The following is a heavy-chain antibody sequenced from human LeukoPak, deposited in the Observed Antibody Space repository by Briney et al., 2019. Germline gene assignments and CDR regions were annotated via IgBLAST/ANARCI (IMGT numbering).Heavy chain of an antibody. J-gene: IGHJ4*02. CDR3: ARDRASAGGFDY. CDR1: GGSFSGYY. Sequence: SETLSLTCAVYGGSFSGYYWSWIRQPPGKGLEWIGEINHSGSTNYNPSLQSRVTISVATSKNQFSLKLSSVTAAGTALYYCARDRASAGGFDYWGQGTLVTVSS. V-gene: IGHV4-34*01. D-gene: IGHD2-15*01. CDR2: INHSGST.